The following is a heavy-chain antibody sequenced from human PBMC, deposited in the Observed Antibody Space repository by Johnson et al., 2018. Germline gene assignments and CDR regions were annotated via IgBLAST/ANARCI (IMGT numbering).Heavy chain of an antibody. Sequence: QLVESGGGLVQPGXSLRLSCAASGFTFDDYAMHWVRQAPGKGLEWVSGISWNSGSIGYADSVKGRFTISRDNAKNSLYLQMNSLRAEDTALYYCAKDQGSYLEYFQHWGQGTLVTVSS. CDR1: GFTFDDYA. V-gene: IGHV3-9*01. CDR2: ISWNSGSI. J-gene: IGHJ1*01. D-gene: IGHD1-26*01. CDR3: AKDQGSYLEYFQH.